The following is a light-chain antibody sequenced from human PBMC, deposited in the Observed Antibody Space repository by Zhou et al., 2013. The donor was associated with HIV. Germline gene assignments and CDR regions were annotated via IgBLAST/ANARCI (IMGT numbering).Light chain of an antibody. CDR2: DAS. V-gene: IGKV3-15*01. Sequence: EIVMTQSATTLSVSPGERPTLSCRASQNINSNLAWYQQKVGQPPRLLISDASTRATGIPARFSGSGSGTDFTLTISRLEPEDFAVYYCQQYGSSPPITFGQGHDW. CDR1: QNINSN. J-gene: IGKJ5*01. CDR3: QQYGSSPPIT.